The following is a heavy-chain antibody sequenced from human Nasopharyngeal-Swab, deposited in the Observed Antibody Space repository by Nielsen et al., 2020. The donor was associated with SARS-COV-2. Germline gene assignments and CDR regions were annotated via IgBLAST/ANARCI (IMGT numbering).Heavy chain of an antibody. CDR3: ARGGGYSYGYPTPDAFDI. CDR1: GGSISSGGYY. CDR2: IYYSGSI. J-gene: IGHJ3*02. Sequence: SETLSLTCTVSGGSISSGGYYWSWIRQHPGKGLEWIGYIYYSGSIYYNPSLKSRVTISVDTSKNQFSLKLSSVTAADTAVYYCARGGGYSYGYPTPDAFDIWGQGTMVTVSS. V-gene: IGHV4-31*03. D-gene: IGHD5-18*01.